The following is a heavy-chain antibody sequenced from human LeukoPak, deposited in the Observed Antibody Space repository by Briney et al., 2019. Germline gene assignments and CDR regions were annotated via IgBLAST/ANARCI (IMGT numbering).Heavy chain of an antibody. J-gene: IGHJ3*02. V-gene: IGHV4-30-2*01. Sequence: SETLSLTCAVSGGSISSGGYSWSWLRQPPGKGLEWIGYSYHSGSTYYNPSLKSRVTISVDRSKDQFSLKLSSVTAADTAVYYCAREGGHYYYDSSGYYYEAHAFDIWGQGTMVTVSS. CDR3: AREGGHYYYDSSGYYYEAHAFDI. D-gene: IGHD3-22*01. CDR2: SYHSGST. CDR1: GGSISSGGYS.